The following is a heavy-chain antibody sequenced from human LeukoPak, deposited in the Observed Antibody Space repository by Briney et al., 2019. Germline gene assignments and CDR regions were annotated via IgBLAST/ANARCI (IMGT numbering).Heavy chain of an antibody. Sequence: GGSLRLSCVASGFTFSSYAMSWVRQAPGKGLEWVAFIRYDGSNKYYADSVKGRFTISRDNSKNTLYLQMNSLRAEDTAVYYCAKLQAGVVVVPATDYWGQGTLVTVSS. V-gene: IGHV3-30*02. J-gene: IGHJ4*02. CDR3: AKLQAGVVVVPATDY. CDR1: GFTFSSYA. CDR2: IRYDGSNK. D-gene: IGHD2-2*01.